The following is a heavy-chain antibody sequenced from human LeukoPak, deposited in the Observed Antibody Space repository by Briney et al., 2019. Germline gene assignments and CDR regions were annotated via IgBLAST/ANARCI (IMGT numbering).Heavy chain of an antibody. V-gene: IGHV4-34*01. CDR3: ARGYPGYSSSWTWDH. CDR2: INHSGST. D-gene: IGHD6-13*01. Sequence: PSETLSLTCAVYGGSFSGYYWSWIRQPPGKGLEWIGEINHSGSTNYNPSLKSRVTISVDTSKNQFSLKLSSVTAADTAVYYCARGYPGYSSSWTWDHWGQGTLVTVSS. CDR1: GGSFSGYY. J-gene: IGHJ4*02.